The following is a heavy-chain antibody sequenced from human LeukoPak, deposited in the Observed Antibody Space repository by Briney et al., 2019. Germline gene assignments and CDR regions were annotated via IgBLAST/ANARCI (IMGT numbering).Heavy chain of an antibody. CDR3: ARSAFYDFWSGYYQGPNNNWFDP. Sequence: SETLSLTCTVSGGSISSYYWSWIRQPPGKGVEWIGYIYYSGSTNYNPSLKSRVTISVDTSKNQFSLKLSSVTAADTAVYYCARSAFYDFWSGYYQGPNNNWFDPWGQGTLVTVSS. CDR2: IYYSGST. V-gene: IGHV4-59*01. J-gene: IGHJ5*02. D-gene: IGHD3-3*01. CDR1: GGSISSYY.